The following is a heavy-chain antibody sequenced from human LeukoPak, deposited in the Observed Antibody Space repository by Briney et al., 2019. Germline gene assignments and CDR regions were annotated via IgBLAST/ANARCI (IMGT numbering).Heavy chain of an antibody. CDR3: ARRIVVVVAATYIDY. J-gene: IGHJ4*02. Sequence: SETLSFTCAVYGGSFSGYYWSWIRQPPGKGLEWIGEINHSGSTNYNPSLKSRVTISVDTSKNQFSLRLSSVTAADTAVYYCARRIVVVVAATYIDYWGQGTLVTVSS. D-gene: IGHD2-15*01. CDR2: INHSGST. V-gene: IGHV4-34*01. CDR1: GGSFSGYY.